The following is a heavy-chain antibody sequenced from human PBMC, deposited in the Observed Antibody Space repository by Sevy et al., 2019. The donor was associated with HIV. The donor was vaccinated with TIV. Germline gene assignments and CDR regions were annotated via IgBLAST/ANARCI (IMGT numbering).Heavy chain of an antibody. Sequence: GGSLRLSCAASGFTFDDYGMSWVRQAPGKGLEWVSGINWNGGSTGYADSVKGRFTISRDNAKNSLYLQVNSMRAEDTALYYCARHGYGYGYHGPLDYYYGMDVWGQGTTVTVSS. J-gene: IGHJ6*02. D-gene: IGHD5-18*01. CDR2: INWNGGST. CDR1: GFTFDDYG. CDR3: ARHGYGYGYHGPLDYYYGMDV. V-gene: IGHV3-20*04.